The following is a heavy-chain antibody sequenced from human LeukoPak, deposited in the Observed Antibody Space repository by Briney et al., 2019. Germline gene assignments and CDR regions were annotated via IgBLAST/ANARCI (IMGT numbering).Heavy chain of an antibody. Sequence: PGGSLRLSCAASGFTFSGYSMNWVRQAPGEGLEWVSSIDGSSSYIYYADSVKGRFAISRDNANNSLYLQMNSLRAEDTAVYYCARDYSTSSWGQGTLVTVSS. J-gene: IGHJ4*02. V-gene: IGHV3-21*01. CDR1: GFTFSGYS. CDR2: IDGSSSYI. D-gene: IGHD6-13*01. CDR3: ARDYSTSS.